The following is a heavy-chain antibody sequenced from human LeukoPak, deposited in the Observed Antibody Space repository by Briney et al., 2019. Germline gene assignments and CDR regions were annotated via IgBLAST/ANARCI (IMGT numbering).Heavy chain of an antibody. V-gene: IGHV4-61*08. CDR1: GDSVSSAGYY. CDR2: IYYSGIT. Sequence: SETLSLTCTVSGDSVSSAGYYWSWIRSPPGKGLEWIGYIYYSGITDYNPSLKSRVTISVDTSKNQFSLKLRSVTAADTAVYYCASPHYRVGATNYFDYWGQGTLVTVSS. J-gene: IGHJ4*02. CDR3: ASPHYRVGATNYFDY. D-gene: IGHD1-26*01.